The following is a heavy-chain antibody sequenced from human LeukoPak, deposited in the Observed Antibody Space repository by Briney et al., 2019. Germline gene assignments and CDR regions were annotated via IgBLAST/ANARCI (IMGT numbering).Heavy chain of an antibody. CDR1: GYTFTSYD. CDR2: MNPNSGNT. J-gene: IGHJ4*02. CDR3: ACTSGYSGYDYGGYFDY. D-gene: IGHD5-12*01. V-gene: IGHV1-8*01. Sequence: ASVKVSCKASGYTFTSYDINWVRQATGQGLEWMGWMNPNSGNTGYAQKFQGRVTMTRNTSISTAYMELSSLRSEDTAVYYCACTSGYSGYDYGGYFDYWVQGTLVTVSS.